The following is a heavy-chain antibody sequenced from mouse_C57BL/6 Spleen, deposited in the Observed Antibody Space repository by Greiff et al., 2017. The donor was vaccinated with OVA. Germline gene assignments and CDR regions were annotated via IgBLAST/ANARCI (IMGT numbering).Heavy chain of an antibody. J-gene: IGHJ4*01. Sequence: EVMLVESEGGLVQPGSSMKLSCTASGFTFSDYYMAWVRQVPEKGLEWVANINYDGSSTYYLDSLKSRFIISRDNAKNILYLQMSSLKSEDTATYYCARDDGNYGYAMDYWGQGTSVTVSS. CDR1: GFTFSDYY. D-gene: IGHD2-1*01. V-gene: IGHV5-16*01. CDR2: INYDGSST. CDR3: ARDDGNYGYAMDY.